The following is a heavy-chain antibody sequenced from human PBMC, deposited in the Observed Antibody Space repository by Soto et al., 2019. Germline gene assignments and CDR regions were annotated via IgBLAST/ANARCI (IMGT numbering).Heavy chain of an antibody. CDR2: IYSSGGT. V-gene: IGHV4-4*07. CDR3: ARGQRFSDSFDP. CDR1: GGAISCYY. D-gene: IGHD3-3*01. Sequence: SETLSLTCTVSGGAISCYYWTWIRQPAGKGLEWIGRIYSSGGTKYNPSLKSRVDMSLDMSKNQFSLRLNSVTAADTAVYYCARGQRFSDSFDPWGQGTLVTVSS. J-gene: IGHJ5*02.